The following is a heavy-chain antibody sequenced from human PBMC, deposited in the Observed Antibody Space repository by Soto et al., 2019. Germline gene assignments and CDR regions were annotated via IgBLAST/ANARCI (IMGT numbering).Heavy chain of an antibody. CDR3: ARELSTLGTIDY. V-gene: IGHV1-3*01. CDR1: GYTFTSYA. D-gene: IGHD1-7*01. CDR2: INAGNGNT. Sequence: ASVKVSCKASGYTFTSYAMHWVRQAPGQRLEWMGWINAGNGNTKYSQKFQGRVTITRDTSASTAYMELSSLRSDDTAVYYCARELSTLGTIDYWGQGTLVTVSS. J-gene: IGHJ4*02.